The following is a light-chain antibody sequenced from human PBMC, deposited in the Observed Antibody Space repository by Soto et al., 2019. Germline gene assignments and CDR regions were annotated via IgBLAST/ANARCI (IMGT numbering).Light chain of an antibody. J-gene: IGKJ1*01. CDR3: QQYNSYST. V-gene: IGKV1-5*01. CDR2: DAS. Sequence: DFPMTQSPSTLSASVGDRVTITCRASQSIGSWLAWYQQKPGKAPKLLIYDASSLESGVPSRFSGSGSGTEFTLTISSLQPDDFATYYCQQYNSYSTFGQGTKVEIK. CDR1: QSIGSW.